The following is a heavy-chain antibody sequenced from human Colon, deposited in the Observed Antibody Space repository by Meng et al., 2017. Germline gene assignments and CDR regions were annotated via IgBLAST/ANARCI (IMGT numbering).Heavy chain of an antibody. J-gene: IGHJ4*02. D-gene: IGHD4-17*01. Sequence: QVHLHESGPGLVRPSENLSPVCTVSGGSIKSGGYHWSWVRQHPGKGLEYIGFMSDSGTTDYNPSLRSRVSISEIGSSKNQFSLTLRSVTAAETATYFCARDTLYGTDYWGQGVLVTVSS. CDR2: MSDSGTT. V-gene: IGHV4-31*03. CDR3: ARDTLYGTDY. CDR1: GGSIKSGGYH.